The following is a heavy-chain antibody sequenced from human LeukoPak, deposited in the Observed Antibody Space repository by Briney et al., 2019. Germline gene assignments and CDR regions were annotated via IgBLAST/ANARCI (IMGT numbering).Heavy chain of an antibody. CDR2: INTDGSST. J-gene: IGHJ4*02. CDR3: AKDRTYCGGDCHRSDY. Sequence: GSLRLSCAASGFTFSSYWMHWVRQAPGKGLVWVSRINTDGSSTSYADSVKGRFTISRDNSKNTLYLQMNSLRAEDTAVYYCAKDRTYCGGDCHRSDYWGQGTLVTVSS. D-gene: IGHD2-21*01. CDR1: GFTFSSYW. V-gene: IGHV3-74*01.